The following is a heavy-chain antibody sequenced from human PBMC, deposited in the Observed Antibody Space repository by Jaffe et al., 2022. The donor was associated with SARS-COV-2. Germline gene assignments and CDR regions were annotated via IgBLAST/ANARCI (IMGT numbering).Heavy chain of an antibody. Sequence: QVQLQQWGAGLLKPSETLSLTCAVYGGSFSGYYWSWIRQPPGKGLEWIGEINHSGGTNYNPSLKSRVTISVDTSKNQFSLKLSSVTAADTAMYYCARSLAVAGTDRWFDPWGQGTLVTVSS. D-gene: IGHD6-19*01. J-gene: IGHJ5*02. V-gene: IGHV4-34*01. CDR2: INHSGGT. CDR3: ARSLAVAGTDRWFDP. CDR1: GGSFSGYY.